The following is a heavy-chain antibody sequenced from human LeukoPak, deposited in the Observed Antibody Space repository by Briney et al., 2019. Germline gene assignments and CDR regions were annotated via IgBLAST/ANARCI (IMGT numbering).Heavy chain of an antibody. J-gene: IGHJ6*03. V-gene: IGHV3-48*04. CDR2: ISSSSSTI. CDR1: GFTFSSYG. D-gene: IGHD2-15*01. Sequence: GGSLRLSCAASGFTFSSYGMTWVRQAPGKGLEWVSYISSSSSTIYYADSVKGRFTISRDNAKNSLYLQMNSLRAEDTAVYYCARTPGERYCSGGSCYFHYYYMDVWGKGTTVTVS. CDR3: ARTPGERYCSGGSCYFHYYYMDV.